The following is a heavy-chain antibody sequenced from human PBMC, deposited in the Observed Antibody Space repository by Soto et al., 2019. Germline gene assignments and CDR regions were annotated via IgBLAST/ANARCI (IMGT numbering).Heavy chain of an antibody. Sequence: EVRLVESGGGLVKPGGSLRLSCEGTGLDFSTYSMNWVRQAPGKGLEWVSSISSTSSYIYYADSVKGRFTVSRDNAKNSLYLEMNSLRAADTAIYFCARDDLVAQRGNFDFWGQGTPVTVSS. D-gene: IGHD2-15*01. J-gene: IGHJ4*02. CDR2: ISSTSSYI. CDR1: GLDFSTYS. V-gene: IGHV3-21*01. CDR3: ARDDLVAQRGNFDF.